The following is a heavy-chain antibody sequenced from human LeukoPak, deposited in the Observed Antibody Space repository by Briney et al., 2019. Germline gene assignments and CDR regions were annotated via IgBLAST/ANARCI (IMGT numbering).Heavy chain of an antibody. V-gene: IGHV4-59*11. Sequence: SETLSLTCTVSGGSISSHYWSWIRQPPGKGLEWIGYIYYSGSTNYNPSLKSRVTISVDTSKNQFSLRLSSVTAADTAVYYCARAQPWYYFDYWGQGTLVTVSS. D-gene: IGHD2-8*02. CDR2: IYYSGST. CDR1: GGSISSHY. J-gene: IGHJ4*02. CDR3: ARAQPWYYFDY.